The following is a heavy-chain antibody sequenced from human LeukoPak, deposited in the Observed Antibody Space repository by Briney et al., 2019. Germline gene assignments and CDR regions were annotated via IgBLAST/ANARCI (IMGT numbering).Heavy chain of an antibody. V-gene: IGHV4-30-4*08. Sequence: SQTLSLTCTVSGGSISSGDYYWSWIRQPPGKGLEWIGYIYYSGSTYYNPSLKSRFTISVDTSKNRFSLKLSSVTAADTAVYYCASVDHFGVVNQASYYYYYYMDVWGKGTTVTVSS. J-gene: IGHJ6*03. CDR2: IYYSGST. CDR1: GGSISSGDYY. CDR3: ASVDHFGVVNQASYYYYYYMDV. D-gene: IGHD3-3*01.